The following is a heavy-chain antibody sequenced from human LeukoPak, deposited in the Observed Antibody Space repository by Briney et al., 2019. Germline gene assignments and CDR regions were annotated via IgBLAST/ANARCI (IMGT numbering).Heavy chain of an antibody. J-gene: IGHJ4*02. CDR1: GFTFSSYA. CDR3: AKDMRSSTSYLLDY. V-gene: IGHV3-30*04. Sequence: PGGSLRLSCAASGFTFSSYAMHWVRQAPGKGLEWVAVISYDGSNKYYADSVKGRFTISRDNAKSSLYLQMNSLRAEDTALYYCAKDMRSSTSYLLDYWGQGTLVTVSS. D-gene: IGHD2-2*01. CDR2: ISYDGSNK.